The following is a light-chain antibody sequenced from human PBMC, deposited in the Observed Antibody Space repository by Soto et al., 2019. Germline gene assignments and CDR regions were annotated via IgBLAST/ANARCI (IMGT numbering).Light chain of an antibody. CDR1: SSDVGGYNY. CDR3: SSYGSTSTRYV. J-gene: IGLJ1*01. V-gene: IGLV2-14*01. Sequence: QSALTQPASVSGSPGQSITISCTGTSSDVGGYNYVSWYQQHPGKAPKLMIYEVSNRPSGVSNRFSGSKSANTASLTISGRQAEDEADYFCSSYGSTSTRYVFGPGTKVTVL. CDR2: EVS.